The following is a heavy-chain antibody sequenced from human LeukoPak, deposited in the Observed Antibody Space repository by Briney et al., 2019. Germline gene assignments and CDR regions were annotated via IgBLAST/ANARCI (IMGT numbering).Heavy chain of an antibody. CDR3: ARAGPSNGYSSGWDFYY. CDR1: GYTFANYG. V-gene: IGHV3-20*04. Sequence: GGSLRLSCAASGYTFANYGMSWVRQAPGKGLEWVGWINSNGGNTGYADSVEGRFTISRDNAKNSMYMQLNRLRDEDTALYYSARAGPSNGYSSGWDFYYWGQGTMVTVSS. D-gene: IGHD6-25*01. CDR2: INSNGGNT. J-gene: IGHJ4*02.